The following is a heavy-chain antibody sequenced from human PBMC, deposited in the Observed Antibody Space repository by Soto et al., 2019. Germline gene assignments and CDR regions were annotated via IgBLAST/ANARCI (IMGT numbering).Heavy chain of an antibody. D-gene: IGHD1-7*01. Sequence: PGESLKISCKGSGYSFTSYWISWVRQMPGKGLEWMGRIDPSDSYTNYSPSFQGHVTISADKSIGTAYLQWSSLKASDTAMYYCARQAGTTNWFDPWGQGTLVTV. V-gene: IGHV5-10-1*01. J-gene: IGHJ5*02. CDR2: IDPSDSYT. CDR1: GYSFTSYW. CDR3: ARQAGTTNWFDP.